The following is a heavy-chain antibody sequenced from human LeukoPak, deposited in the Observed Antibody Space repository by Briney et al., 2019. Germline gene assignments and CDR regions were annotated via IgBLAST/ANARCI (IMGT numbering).Heavy chain of an antibody. CDR2: IRFDGSNQ. D-gene: IGHD3-10*01. J-gene: IGHJ5*02. CDR3: AKRAGSAWSAGA. V-gene: IGHV3-30*02. Sequence: GGSLRLSCAASGLTFSNFGMHWVRQAPGKGLEWVSYIRFDGSNQYYTDSVKGRFGISRDNSKNTVYLQMNSLRTEDTAVYYCAKRAGSAWSAGAWGQGTLVTVSS. CDR1: GLTFSNFG.